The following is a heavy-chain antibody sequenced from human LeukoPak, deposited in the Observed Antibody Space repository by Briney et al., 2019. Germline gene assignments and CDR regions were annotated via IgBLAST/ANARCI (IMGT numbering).Heavy chain of an antibody. Sequence: SETLSLTCAVSAGSISSSNWWSWVRQSPVKGLEWIGSIYQSGSTSYNPSLKSRVTISVDTSNNQFSLNLASVTAADTAVYSCARELERRRDYWGQGTLVTVSS. V-gene: IGHV4-4*02. CDR1: AGSISSSNW. CDR3: ARELERRRDY. D-gene: IGHD1-1*01. CDR2: IYQSGST. J-gene: IGHJ4*02.